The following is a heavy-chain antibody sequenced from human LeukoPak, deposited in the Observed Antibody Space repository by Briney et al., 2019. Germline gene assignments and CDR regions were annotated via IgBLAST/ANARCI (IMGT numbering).Heavy chain of an antibody. Sequence: GSLRLSCAASGFTFSSYAMSWVRQAPGKGLEWVSSISGSGGGTYYSDSVKGRFTISRDNSKTTLYLQMNSLRVEDTAVYYCAPLATDTGYSWGQGTLVTVSS. D-gene: IGHD3-9*01. CDR2: ISGSGGGT. CDR3: APLATDTGYS. CDR1: GFTFSSYA. J-gene: IGHJ4*02. V-gene: IGHV3-23*01.